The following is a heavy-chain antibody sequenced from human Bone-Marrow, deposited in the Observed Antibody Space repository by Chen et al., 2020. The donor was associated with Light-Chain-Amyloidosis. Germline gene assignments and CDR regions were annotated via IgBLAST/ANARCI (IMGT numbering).Heavy chain of an antibody. D-gene: IGHD3-3*01. CDR3: ARSRTSGHDIDY. J-gene: IGHJ4*02. CDR2: IDSGENT. V-gene: IGHV3-53*02. CDR1: GFTVRSNH. Sequence: EVQLVETGGGLIQPGGSLRLSCAASGFTVRSNHMNWVRQAPGKGLEWVSVIDSGENTYYTDSVKGRFVISRDNSKNTLYLQMNSLRAEDTAVYYCARSRTSGHDIDYWGQGTLVTVSS.